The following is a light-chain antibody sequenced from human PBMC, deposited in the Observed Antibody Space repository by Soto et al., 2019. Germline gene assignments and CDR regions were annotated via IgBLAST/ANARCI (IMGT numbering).Light chain of an antibody. CDR3: QQYGSSPIT. V-gene: IGKV3-20*01. J-gene: IGKJ5*01. CDR2: GSS. CDR1: QSITSSY. Sequence: EIVLTQSPGTLSLSPGERATLSCRASQSITSSYLAWYQQKPGQAPRLLIYGSSSRATGIPDRFSGSGSGPAFTLAISRLEPEDFAVFYCQQYGSSPITVGQGTRLEMK.